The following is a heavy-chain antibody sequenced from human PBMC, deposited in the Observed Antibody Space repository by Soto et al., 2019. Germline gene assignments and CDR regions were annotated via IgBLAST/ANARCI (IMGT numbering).Heavy chain of an antibody. D-gene: IGHD5-12*01. CDR1: GFTFSSYA. CDR3: ARDYYRFNSGYGFSMDV. V-gene: IGHV3-30-3*01. J-gene: IGHJ6*02. Sequence: QVQLVESGGGVVQPGRSLRLSCAASGFTFSSYAMHWVRQAPGKGLEWVAVISYDGSNKYYADSVKGRFTISRDNSKNTLYLHMNSLRAVDTAVYYCARDYYRFNSGYGFSMDVWGQGTTVTVSS. CDR2: ISYDGSNK.